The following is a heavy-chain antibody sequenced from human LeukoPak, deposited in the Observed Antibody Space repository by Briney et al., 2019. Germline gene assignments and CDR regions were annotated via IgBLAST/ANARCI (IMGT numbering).Heavy chain of an antibody. J-gene: IGHJ5*02. D-gene: IGHD6-13*01. Sequence: ASVKVSCKASGGTFSSYAISWERQAPGQGLEWMGGIIPIFGTANYAQKFQGRVTITADESTSTAYMELSSLRSEDTAVYYCARDLAGYSSSSFDPWGQGTLVTVSS. CDR2: IIPIFGTA. CDR1: GGTFSSYA. V-gene: IGHV1-69*13. CDR3: ARDLAGYSSSSFDP.